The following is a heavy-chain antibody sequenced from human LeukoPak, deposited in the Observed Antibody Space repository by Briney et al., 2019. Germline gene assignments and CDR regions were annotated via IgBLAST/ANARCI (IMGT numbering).Heavy chain of an antibody. Sequence: PSETLSLTGSVSGGSISSYYWSWIRQPPGKGLEWIGYISYSGSTNYNPSLKSRVTISVDTSKNQFSLKLSSVTAADTAVYYCAREFYTALRSWGQGTLVTVSS. CDR2: ISYSGST. CDR3: AREFYTALRS. V-gene: IGHV4-59*01. J-gene: IGHJ5*02. D-gene: IGHD2-2*02. CDR1: GGSISSYY.